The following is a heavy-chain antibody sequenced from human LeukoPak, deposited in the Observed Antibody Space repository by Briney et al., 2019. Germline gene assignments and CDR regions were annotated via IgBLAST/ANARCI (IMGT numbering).Heavy chain of an antibody. CDR1: GYTFTSYG. J-gene: IGHJ4*02. CDR2: ISAYNGNT. CDR3: ARAFGCSGGSCYADY. D-gene: IGHD2-15*01. V-gene: IGHV1-18*01. Sequence: GASVKVSCKASGYTFTSYGISWVRQAPGQGLEWMGWISAYNGNTNYAQKLQGRVTMTTDASTSTAYMELRSLRSDDTAVYYCARAFGCSGGSCYADYWGQGTLVTVSS.